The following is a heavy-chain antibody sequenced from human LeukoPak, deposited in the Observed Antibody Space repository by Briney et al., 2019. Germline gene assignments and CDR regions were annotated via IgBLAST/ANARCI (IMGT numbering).Heavy chain of an antibody. CDR2: TYYKSTWYY. CDR3: AGGTGWPQFDY. Sequence: SQTLSLTCAISGDSVSRDSVAWNWIRQSPSRGLEWLGRTYYKSTWYYDYALSVKSRVTINPDTSKNQFSLQLNSVSPEDTAVYFCAGGTGWPQFDYWGQGTLVTVSS. V-gene: IGHV6-1*01. J-gene: IGHJ4*02. CDR1: GDSVSRDSVA. D-gene: IGHD6-19*01.